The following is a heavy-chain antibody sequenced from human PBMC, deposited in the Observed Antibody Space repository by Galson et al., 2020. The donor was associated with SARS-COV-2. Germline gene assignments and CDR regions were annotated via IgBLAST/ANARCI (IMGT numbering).Heavy chain of an antibody. Sequence: QLGESLKISCAASGFTFKNYGMHWVRQAPGKGLEWVAATSNDGRNKLYADSVKGRFTISRDNSKSTMYLEMHSLREEDTAVYYCANGHDILTGWTGMDVWGQGTTVTVSS. V-gene: IGHV3-30*18. CDR1: GFTFKNYG. D-gene: IGHD3-9*01. CDR2: TSNDGRNK. CDR3: ANGHDILTGWTGMDV. J-gene: IGHJ6*02.